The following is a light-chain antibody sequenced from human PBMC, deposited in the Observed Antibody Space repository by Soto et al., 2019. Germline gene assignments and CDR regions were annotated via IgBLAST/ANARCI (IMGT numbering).Light chain of an antibody. Sequence: QSVLTQPASVSGSPGQSITLSCTGTSSEVCGYNYVSWYQQHPGKAPKLMIYDVSDRPSGISNRFSGSKSGNTASLTISGLQAEDEADYYCRSYTSSSTPLFVFGTGTKVTVL. V-gene: IGLV2-14*01. CDR3: RSYTSSSTPLFV. J-gene: IGLJ1*01. CDR2: DVS. CDR1: SSEVCGYNY.